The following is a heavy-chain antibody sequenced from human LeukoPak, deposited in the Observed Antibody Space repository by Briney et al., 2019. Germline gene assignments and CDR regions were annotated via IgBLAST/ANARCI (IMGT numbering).Heavy chain of an antibody. CDR2: IRYDGSNK. Sequence: GGSLRLSCAASGFTFSSYSMNWVRQAPGKGLEWVTFIRYDGSNKYYADSVKGRFTISRDNSKNTLYLQMNSLRADDTAVYYCAKIKSDGPEVFDYWGQGTLVTVSS. J-gene: IGHJ4*02. CDR3: AKIKSDGPEVFDY. D-gene: IGHD5-24*01. CDR1: GFTFSSYS. V-gene: IGHV3-30*02.